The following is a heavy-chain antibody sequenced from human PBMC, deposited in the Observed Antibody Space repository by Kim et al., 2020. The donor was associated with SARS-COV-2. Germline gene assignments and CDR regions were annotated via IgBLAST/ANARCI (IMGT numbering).Heavy chain of an antibody. V-gene: IGHV4-34*01. D-gene: IGHD6-13*01. CDR3: ARGHSWYKRNNWFDP. CDR1: GGSFSGYY. J-gene: IGHJ5*02. CDR2: INHSGST. Sequence: SETLSLTCAVYGGSFSGYYWSWIRQPPGKGLEWIGEINHSGSTNYNPSLKSRVTISVDTSKNQFSLKLSSVTAADTAVYYCARGHSWYKRNNWFDPWGQGTLVTVSS.